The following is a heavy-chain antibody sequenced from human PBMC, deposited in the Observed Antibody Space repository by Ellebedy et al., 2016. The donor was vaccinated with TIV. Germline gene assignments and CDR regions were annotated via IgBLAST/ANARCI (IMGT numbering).Heavy chain of an antibody. CDR1: GGTFSSYA. Sequence: ASVKVSCXASGGTFSSYAISWVRQAPGQGLEWMGWINPNSGGTNYAQKFQGRVTMTRDTSISTAYMELSRLRSDDTAVYYCASLRGGYSSSWYDYWGQGTLVTVSS. V-gene: IGHV1-2*02. CDR2: INPNSGGT. J-gene: IGHJ4*02. CDR3: ASLRGGYSSSWYDY. D-gene: IGHD6-13*01.